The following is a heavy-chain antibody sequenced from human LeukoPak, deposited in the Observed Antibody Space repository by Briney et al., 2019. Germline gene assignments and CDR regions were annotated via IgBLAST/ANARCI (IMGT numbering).Heavy chain of an antibody. CDR1: GFTFSSYE. D-gene: IGHD2-2*01. Sequence: LPGGSLRLSCAASGFTFSSYEMNWVRQAPGKGLEWVSYISSSGSNIYYADSVKGRFTISRDNAKNSLYLQMNSLRAEDTAVYYCATFKIHCSSTSCRTFDYWGQGTLVTVSS. V-gene: IGHV3-48*03. J-gene: IGHJ4*02. CDR3: ATFKIHCSSTSCRTFDY. CDR2: ISSSGSNI.